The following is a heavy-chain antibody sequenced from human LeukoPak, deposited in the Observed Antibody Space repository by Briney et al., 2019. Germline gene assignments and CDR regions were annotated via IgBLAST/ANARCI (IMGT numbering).Heavy chain of an antibody. V-gene: IGHV3-21*04. J-gene: IGHJ4*02. CDR2: ISSTSGSI. D-gene: IGHD3-3*01. Sequence: GGSLRLSCVASGFTFSDYTMNWVRQAPGKGLEWVSSISSTSGSIYYAESMKGRFTVSRDNAKNSLYLQMNSLRVEDTAVYYCAREINFGYWGQGTLVTVSS. CDR1: GFTFSDYT. CDR3: AREINFGY.